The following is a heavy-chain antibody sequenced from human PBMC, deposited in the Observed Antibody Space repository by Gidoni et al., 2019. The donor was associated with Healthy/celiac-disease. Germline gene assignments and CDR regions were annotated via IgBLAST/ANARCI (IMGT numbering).Heavy chain of an antibody. V-gene: IGHV1-2*04. Sequence: QVQLVPSGAAGLKPGGSAKVPSRASGYTSTGYDMHWVRQAPGQGRERMGWINPNSGGTNYTQKFQGWSTMTRDTYISTAYMELSRLRSDDTAVYYCARAGGVVSPLLPNFSWFDPWGQGTLVTVSS. CDR3: ARAGGVVSPLLPNFSWFDP. CDR2: INPNSGGT. J-gene: IGHJ5*02. D-gene: IGHD3-22*01. CDR1: GYTSTGYD.